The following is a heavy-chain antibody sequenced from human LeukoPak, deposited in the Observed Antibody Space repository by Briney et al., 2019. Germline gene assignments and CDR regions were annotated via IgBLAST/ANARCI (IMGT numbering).Heavy chain of an antibody. J-gene: IGHJ4*02. D-gene: IGHD3-22*01. CDR3: TTDPFYYYDSSGYYPFDY. Sequence: PGGSLRLSCAASGFTFSNAWMSWVRQAPGKGLEWVGRIKSKTDGGTTDYAAPVKGRFTISRDDSKNTLYLQMNSLKTEDTAVYYCTTDPFYYYDSSGYYPFDYWDQGTLVTVSS. V-gene: IGHV3-15*01. CDR1: GFTFSNAW. CDR2: IKSKTDGGTT.